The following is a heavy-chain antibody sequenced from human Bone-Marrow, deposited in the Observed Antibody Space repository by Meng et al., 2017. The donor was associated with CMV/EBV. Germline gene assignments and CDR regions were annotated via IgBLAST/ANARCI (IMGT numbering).Heavy chain of an antibody. Sequence: ASVKVSCKASGYTFTSYGISWVRQAPGQGLEWMGWINPNSGGTNYAQKFQGRVTMTRDTSISTAYMELSRLRSDDTAVYYCARLSLGELSFQYYYGMDVWGQGTTVTVSS. CDR1: GYTFTSYG. D-gene: IGHD3-16*02. CDR3: ARLSLGELSFQYYYGMDV. V-gene: IGHV1-2*02. J-gene: IGHJ6*02. CDR2: INPNSGGT.